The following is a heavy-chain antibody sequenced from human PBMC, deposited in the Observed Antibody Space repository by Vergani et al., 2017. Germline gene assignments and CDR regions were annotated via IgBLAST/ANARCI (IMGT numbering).Heavy chain of an antibody. D-gene: IGHD6-13*01. CDR1: GFTFSSYA. Sequence: EVQLLESGGGLVQPGGSLRLSCAASGFTFSSYAMSWVRQAPGKGLEWFSAISGSGDSTYYADSVKGRFTISRDNSKNTLYLQMNSLRAEDTAVYYCARDTGSSWYYFDYWGQGTLVTVSS. J-gene: IGHJ4*02. V-gene: IGHV3-23*01. CDR2: ISGSGDST. CDR3: ARDTGSSWYYFDY.